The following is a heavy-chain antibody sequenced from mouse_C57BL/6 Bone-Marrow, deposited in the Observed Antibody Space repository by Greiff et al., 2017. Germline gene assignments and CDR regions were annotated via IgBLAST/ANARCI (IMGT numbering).Heavy chain of an antibody. CDR2: IDPSDSYT. J-gene: IGHJ2*01. CDR3: ARGDYYYGSSYPSDY. Sequence: QVQLQQPGAELVKPGASVKLSCKASGYTFTSYWMQWVKQRPGQGLEWIGEIDPSDSYTNYNQKFKGKATLTVDTSSSTAYMQLSSLTSEDSAVYYCARGDYYYGSSYPSDYWGQGTTLTVSS. V-gene: IGHV1-50*01. CDR1: GYTFTSYW. D-gene: IGHD1-1*01.